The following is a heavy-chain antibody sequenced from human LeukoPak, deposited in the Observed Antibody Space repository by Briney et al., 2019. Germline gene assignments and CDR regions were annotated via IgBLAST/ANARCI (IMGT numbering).Heavy chain of an antibody. V-gene: IGHV4-39*02. D-gene: IGHD4-17*01. J-gene: IGHJ3*02. CDR2: IYDSGST. CDR1: GGSIRSSYYY. Sequence: SETLSLTCTVSGGSIRSSYYYWGWIRQPPGKGLEWIGSIYDSGSTYYNPSLKSRVTISVDTSKNQFSLKLNSVTAADTAVYYCARDRDYGGRAFDIWGQGTMVTVSS. CDR3: ARDRDYGGRAFDI.